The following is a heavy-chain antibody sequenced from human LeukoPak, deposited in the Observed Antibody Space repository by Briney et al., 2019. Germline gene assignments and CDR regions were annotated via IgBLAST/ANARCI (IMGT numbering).Heavy chain of an antibody. CDR3: ARANYYYDSSGYYYYYYYMDV. J-gene: IGHJ6*03. D-gene: IGHD3-22*01. CDR1: GYTFTSYD. V-gene: IGHV1-8*03. CDR2: MNPNSGNT. Sequence: ASVKVSCKASGYTFTSYDINWVRQATGQGLEWMGWMNPNSGNTGYAQKFPGRVTITRNTSISTAYMELSSLRSEDTAVYYCARANYYYDSSGYYYYYYYMDVWGKGTTVTASS.